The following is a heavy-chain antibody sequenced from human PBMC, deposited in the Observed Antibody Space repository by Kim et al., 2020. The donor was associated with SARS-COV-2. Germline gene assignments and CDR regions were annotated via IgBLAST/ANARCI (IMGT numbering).Heavy chain of an antibody. V-gene: IGHV1-18*04. D-gene: IGHD2-21*02. J-gene: IGHJ3*02. CDR3: ASASIVVVTDDAFDI. Sequence: ASVKVSCKASGYTFTSYGISWVRQAPGQGLEWMGWISAYNGNTNYAQKLQGRVTMTTDTSTSTAYMELRSLRSDDTAVYYCASASIVVVTDDAFDIWGQGTMVTVSS. CDR1: GYTFTSYG. CDR2: ISAYNGNT.